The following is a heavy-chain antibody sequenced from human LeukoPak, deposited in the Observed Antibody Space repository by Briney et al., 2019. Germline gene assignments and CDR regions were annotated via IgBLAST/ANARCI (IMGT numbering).Heavy chain of an antibody. J-gene: IGHJ4*02. CDR3: TRDLEY. Sequence: GGSLRLSCGASGYTFSDYTMNWVRLAPGKGPEWISYISSGGSVMHYADSVKGRFTISRDNVENSLYLQMNSLRVEDTAVYYCTRDLEYWGQGVLVTVSS. CDR1: GYTFSDYT. CDR2: ISSGGSVM. V-gene: IGHV3-48*01.